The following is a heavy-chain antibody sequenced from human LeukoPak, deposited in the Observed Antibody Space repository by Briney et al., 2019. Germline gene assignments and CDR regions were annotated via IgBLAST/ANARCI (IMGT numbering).Heavy chain of an antibody. D-gene: IGHD2-21*02. CDR2: LYTNDNT. CDR1: GGSITSGRYH. V-gene: IGHV4-61*02. J-gene: IGHJ6*03. Sequence: PSETLSLTCSVSGGSITSGRYHWTWIRQPAGKGLEWIGRLYTNDNTNYDPSLESRVSISVDTSKSQFYLQLTSVTAADTAVYFCARGVVTDDYYMDVWGKGITVIVSS. CDR3: ARGVVTDDYYMDV.